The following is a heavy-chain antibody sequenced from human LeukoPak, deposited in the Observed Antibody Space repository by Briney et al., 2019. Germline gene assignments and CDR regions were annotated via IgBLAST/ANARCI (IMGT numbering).Heavy chain of an antibody. CDR3: ASGGYSGYDCDLYYFDY. V-gene: IGHV1-69*01. J-gene: IGHJ4*02. Sequence: SVKVSCMASGGTFSSYAISWVRQAPGQGLEWMGGIIPIFGTANYAQKFQGRVTITADESTSTAYMELSSLRSEDTAVYYCASGGYSGYDCDLYYFDYWGQGTLVTVSS. CDR1: GGTFSSYA. D-gene: IGHD5-12*01. CDR2: IIPIFGTA.